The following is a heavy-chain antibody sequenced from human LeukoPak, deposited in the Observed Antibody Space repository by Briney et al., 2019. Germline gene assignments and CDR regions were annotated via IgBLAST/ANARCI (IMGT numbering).Heavy chain of an antibody. D-gene: IGHD6-19*01. V-gene: IGHV3-23*01. CDR1: GFTLSSYA. J-gene: IGHJ5*02. Sequence: GGSLRLSCAASGFTLSSYAMSWVRQGPGKGLEWVSAISVSGNTYHADSVKGRFTISRDSSKNTLYLQMNSLRAGDAAVYYCAKDFFGSGWYNYFDPWGPGTLVAVSS. CDR3: AKDFFGSGWYNYFDP. CDR2: ISVSGNT.